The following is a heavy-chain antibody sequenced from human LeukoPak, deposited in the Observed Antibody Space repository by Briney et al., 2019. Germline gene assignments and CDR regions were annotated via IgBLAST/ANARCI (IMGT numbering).Heavy chain of an antibody. CDR1: GHTFSSYG. CDR3: AVAGTAFDFDY. D-gene: IGHD6-19*01. J-gene: IGHJ4*02. CDR2: ISADKGNT. Sequence: VKVSCKASGHTFSSYGISWVRQAPGQGLEWMGRISADKGNTKYAQKFQGRVTMTTDTSTSTAYMELRSLRSDDTAVYYCAVAGTAFDFDYWGQGTLVTVSS. V-gene: IGHV1-18*01.